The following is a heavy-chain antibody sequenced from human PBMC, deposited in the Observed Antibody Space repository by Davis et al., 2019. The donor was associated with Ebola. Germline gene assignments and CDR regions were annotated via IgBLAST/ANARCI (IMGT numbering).Heavy chain of an antibody. V-gene: IGHV3-48*03. Sequence: PGGSLRLSCAASGFTFSSYEMNWVRQAPGKGLAWVSYISSSGSTIYYADSVKGRFTISRDNAKNSLYLQMSSLRAEDTAVYYCARDQYYYDSSGYFYWYFDLWGRGTLVTVSS. D-gene: IGHD3-22*01. CDR2: ISSSGSTI. J-gene: IGHJ2*01. CDR1: GFTFSSYE. CDR3: ARDQYYYDSSGYFYWYFDL.